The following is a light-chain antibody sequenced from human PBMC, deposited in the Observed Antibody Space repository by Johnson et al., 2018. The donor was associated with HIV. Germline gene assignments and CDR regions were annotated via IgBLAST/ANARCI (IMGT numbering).Light chain of an antibody. V-gene: IGLV1-51*02. CDR2: ENN. CDR3: GTWDSSLSSGFYV. CDR1: SSNIGNNY. Sequence: QSVLTQPPSVSAAPGQKVTISCSGSSSNIGNNYVSWYQQLPGTAPKLLIYENNKRPSGIPDRFSGSKSGTSATLGITGLQTGDEADYYCGTWDSSLSSGFYVFGTGTKGTVL. J-gene: IGLJ1*01.